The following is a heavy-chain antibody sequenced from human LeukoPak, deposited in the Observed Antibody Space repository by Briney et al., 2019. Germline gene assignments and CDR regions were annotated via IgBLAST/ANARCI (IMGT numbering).Heavy chain of an antibody. CDR2: INPSGGST. J-gene: IGHJ4*02. D-gene: IGHD4-17*01. CDR1: GYTFTSYY. V-gene: IGHV1-46*01. CDR3: ARVAGDYGDYPYYFDY. Sequence: ASVKVSCKASGYTFTSYYMHWVRQAPGQGLEWMGIINPSGGSTTYAQKLQGRVTMTTDTSTSTAYMELRSLRSDDTAVYYCARVAGDYGDYPYYFDYWGQGTLVTVSS.